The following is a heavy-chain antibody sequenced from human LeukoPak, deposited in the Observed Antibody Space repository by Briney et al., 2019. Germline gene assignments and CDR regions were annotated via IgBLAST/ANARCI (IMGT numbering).Heavy chain of an antibody. CDR1: GFTFSNYW. V-gene: IGHV3-20*04. Sequence: PGGSLRLSCAASGFTFSNYWLSWVRQAPGKGLEWVSGISWDRGTTGYGDSVKGRFTISRDNAKNSLYLQMNSLRAEDTAMYYCASSGWYSTPNWFDPWGQGTLVTVSS. CDR2: ISWDRGTT. D-gene: IGHD6-19*01. CDR3: ASSGWYSTPNWFDP. J-gene: IGHJ5*02.